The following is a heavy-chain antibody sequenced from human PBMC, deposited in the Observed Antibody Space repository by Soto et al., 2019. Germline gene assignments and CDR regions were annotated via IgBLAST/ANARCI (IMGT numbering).Heavy chain of an antibody. CDR3: AKERLAVADPYYFDY. CDR1: GFTFSSYG. D-gene: IGHD6-19*01. J-gene: IGHJ4*02. CDR2: ISYDGSNK. V-gene: IGHV3-30*18. Sequence: QVQLVESGGGVVQPGRSLRLSCAASGFTFSSYGMHWVRQAPGKGLEWVAVISYDGSNKYYADSVKGRFTISRDNSKNTLYLQMNSLRAEDTAVYYCAKERLAVADPYYFDYWGQGTLVTVSS.